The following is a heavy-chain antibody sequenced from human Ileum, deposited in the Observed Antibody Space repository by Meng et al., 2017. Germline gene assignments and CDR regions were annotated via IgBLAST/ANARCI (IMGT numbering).Heavy chain of an antibody. CDR2: ISQDGNRK. V-gene: IGHV3-30*01. D-gene: IGHD3-16*01. J-gene: IGHJ4*02. CDR1: GFTFSSYA. CDR3: AKDGGVGFTDFDY. Sequence: SCAASGFTFSSYAMQWVRQAPGKGLEWVTVISQDGNRKYYADSVKGRFTISKDNSKNTVYLQMNSLRTEDTATYYCAKDGGVGFTDFDYWGQGTLVTVSS.